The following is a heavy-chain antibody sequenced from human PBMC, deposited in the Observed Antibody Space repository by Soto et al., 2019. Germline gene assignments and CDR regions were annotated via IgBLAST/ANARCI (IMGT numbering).Heavy chain of an antibody. J-gene: IGHJ6*02. CDR1: GYTFTGYY. Sequence: ASVKVSCKASGYTFTGYYMHWVRQAPGQGLEWMGWINPNSGGTNFAQKFQGWVTMTRDTSISTAYMELSRLRSDDTAVYYCARDRYCSGGSCYSYGMDVWGQGTTVTSP. V-gene: IGHV1-2*04. D-gene: IGHD2-15*01. CDR3: ARDRYCSGGSCYSYGMDV. CDR2: INPNSGGT.